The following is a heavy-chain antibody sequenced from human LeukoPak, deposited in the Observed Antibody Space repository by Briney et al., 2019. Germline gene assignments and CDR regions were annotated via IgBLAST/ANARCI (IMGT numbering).Heavy chain of an antibody. D-gene: IGHD5-24*01. CDR1: GFTFSDYY. V-gene: IGHV3-11*01. CDR3: TRGRDGYKY. CDR2: ISSRGKTV. J-gene: IGHJ4*02. Sequence: GGSLRLSCAASGFTFSDYYMSWIRQAPDKGLEWVSYISSRGKTVHYADSVKGRFTTSRDNAEMSLYLQMDSLRAEDTAIYFCTRGRDGYKYWGPGTRVTVSS.